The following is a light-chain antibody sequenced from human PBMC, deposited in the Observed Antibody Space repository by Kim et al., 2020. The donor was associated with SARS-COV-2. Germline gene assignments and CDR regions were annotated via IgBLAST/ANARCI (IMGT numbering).Light chain of an antibody. J-gene: IGLJ3*02. V-gene: IGLV2-14*03. CDR3: SSYTSSSTRV. Sequence: GQSITISCTGTSRDVGGYNYVSWYQQHPGKAPKLMIYDVRNRPSGVSNRFSGSKSGNTASLTISGLQAEDEADYYCSSYTSSSTRVFGGGTQLTVL. CDR2: DVR. CDR1: SRDVGGYNY.